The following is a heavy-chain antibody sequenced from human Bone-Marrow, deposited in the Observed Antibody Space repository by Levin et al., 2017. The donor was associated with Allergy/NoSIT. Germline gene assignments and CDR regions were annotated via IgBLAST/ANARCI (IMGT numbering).Heavy chain of an antibody. Sequence: ASVKVSCKASGYTFSDYYINWVRQAPGQGLEWMGWINPNSGGTTFAQKFQGRVTLTRDTSSTTANMELSRLRSDDTAVYYCARSYYDDTNYYSYGMDVWGHGTTVTVSS. CDR1: GYTFSDYY. J-gene: IGHJ6*02. CDR3: ARSYYDDTNYYSYGMDV. CDR2: INPNSGGT. D-gene: IGHD3-16*01. V-gene: IGHV1-2*02.